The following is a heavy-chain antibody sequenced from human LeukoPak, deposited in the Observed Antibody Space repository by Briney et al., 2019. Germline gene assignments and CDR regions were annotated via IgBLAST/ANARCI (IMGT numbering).Heavy chain of an antibody. V-gene: IGHV3-23*01. D-gene: IGHD3-22*01. J-gene: IGHJ4*02. CDR1: GFTFSTYP. Sequence: GGSLRLSCVASGFTFSTYPMSWVRQAAGKGLEWVSAISGGGVNTYYADSVKGRFTISRDESKNTLYLQINSLRAEDTAVYYCAKSVGYHSDRSGYYLLGTFDSWGQGTLVTVSS. CDR2: ISGGGVNT. CDR3: AKSVGYHSDRSGYYLLGTFDS.